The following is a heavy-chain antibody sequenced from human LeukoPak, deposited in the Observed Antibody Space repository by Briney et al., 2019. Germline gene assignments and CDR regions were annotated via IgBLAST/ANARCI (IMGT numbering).Heavy chain of an antibody. J-gene: IGHJ4*02. Sequence: SETLSLTCTVSGDSITSFYWSWIRQPPEKGLEWIGSVYYSGITNYNPSLKSRVTMSVDTSKKQFSLDLNSVTAADTAVYYCASTGSGSTDFWGQGTLVIVSS. V-gene: IGHV4-59*01. D-gene: IGHD1-26*01. CDR3: ASTGSGSTDF. CDR2: VYYSGIT. CDR1: GDSITSFY.